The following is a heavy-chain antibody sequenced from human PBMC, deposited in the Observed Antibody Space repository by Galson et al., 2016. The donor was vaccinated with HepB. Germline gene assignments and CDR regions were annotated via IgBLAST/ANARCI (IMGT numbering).Heavy chain of an antibody. CDR1: GGTFSGYT. Sequence: SVKVSCKASGGTFSGYTVSWVRQAPGQGLEWMGGITPMFGTANYAQKFQGRVMMTADESTNTAYMELSSLRSEDTAVYYCARPNYGSGSYRAFDIWGQGTMVTVSS. CDR3: ARPNYGSGSYRAFDI. CDR2: ITPMFGTA. J-gene: IGHJ3*02. V-gene: IGHV1-69*13. D-gene: IGHD3-10*01.